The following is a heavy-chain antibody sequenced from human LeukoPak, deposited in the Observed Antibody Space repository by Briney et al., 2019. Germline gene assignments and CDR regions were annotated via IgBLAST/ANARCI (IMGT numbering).Heavy chain of an antibody. CDR3: ARDRPPHTLWLDP. V-gene: IGHV3-53*01. CDR1: GFTFSAYA. CDR2: IYTSGTT. J-gene: IGHJ5*02. Sequence: PGGSLLLSCASSGFTFSAYAMSWVRQAPGKGLEWVSVIYTSGTTYYAASVKGRFTISRDDSKNTLYLQMNNLTAEDTAMYYCARDRPPHTLWLDPWGQGTLVIVSS.